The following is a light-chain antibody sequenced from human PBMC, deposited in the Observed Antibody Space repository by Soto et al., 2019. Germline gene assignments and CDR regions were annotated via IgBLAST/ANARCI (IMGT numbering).Light chain of an antibody. CDR3: SSYTSISSLYV. Sequence: QSGLTQPDSVSGSPGQAITISCTGTSSDVGGYNSVSWYQQHPGKAPKLMVYVVSNRPSGVSNRFSGSKSVNTASLTISGLQAEDEADYYCSSYTSISSLYVFGTGTKVTVL. V-gene: IGLV2-14*01. CDR2: VVS. CDR1: SSDVGGYNS. J-gene: IGLJ1*01.